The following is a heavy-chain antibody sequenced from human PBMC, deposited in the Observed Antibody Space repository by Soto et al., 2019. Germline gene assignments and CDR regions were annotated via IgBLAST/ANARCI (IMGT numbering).Heavy chain of an antibody. V-gene: IGHV2-5*02. J-gene: IGHJ5*02. CDR3: AQRNGWGIVLST. CDR2: IYWDDDK. Sequence: QITLKESGPTLVKPTQTLTLTCTFSGFSLSTSGVGVGWIRQPPGKALEWLALIYWDDDKRYSPSLKSRLTIPKETSKNKVVLTMTNMDPVETATYYCAQRNGWGIVLSTWGQGTLVTVSS. D-gene: IGHD3-16*01. CDR1: GFSLSTSGVG.